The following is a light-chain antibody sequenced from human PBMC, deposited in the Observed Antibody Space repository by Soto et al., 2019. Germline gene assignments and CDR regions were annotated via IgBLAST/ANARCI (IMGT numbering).Light chain of an antibody. CDR2: AAS. CDR1: QGISND. V-gene: IGKV1-17*01. J-gene: IGKJ1*01. CDR3: LQHNSYPWT. Sequence: DIQMTQSPSSLSASVGDRVTITCMACQGISNDFGWYQQIPGKAPKRLIYAASSLQSGVPSRFSGSGSGTEFTLTISSLQPEDFATYYCLQHNSYPWTFGQGTKVDI.